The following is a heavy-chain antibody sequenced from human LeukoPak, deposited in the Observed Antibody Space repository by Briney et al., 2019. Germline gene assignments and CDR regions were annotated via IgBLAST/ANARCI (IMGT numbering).Heavy chain of an antibody. D-gene: IGHD3-9*01. CDR3: ARGYYDILTGYYNAGYYFDY. Sequence: ASVKVSCKASGYTFTGYYMHWVRQAPGQGLEWMGRINPNSGSTSYAQKFQGRVTMTRDTSTSTVYMELSSLRSEDTAVYYCARGYYDILTGYYNAGYYFDYWGQGTLVTVSS. CDR1: GYTFTGYY. J-gene: IGHJ4*02. V-gene: IGHV1-46*01. CDR2: INPNSGST.